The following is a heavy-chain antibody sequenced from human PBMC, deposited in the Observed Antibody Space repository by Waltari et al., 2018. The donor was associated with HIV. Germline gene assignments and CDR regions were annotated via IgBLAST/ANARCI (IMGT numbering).Heavy chain of an antibody. Sequence: QVQLQESGPGLVKPSETLSLTCTVSGGSISSYYWSWIRQPPGKGLEWIGYIYYSGSTNYNPSLKSRVTISVDTSKNQFSLKLSSVTAADTAVYYCARDFPGRHYYYGMDVWGQGTTVTVSS. CDR2: IYYSGST. J-gene: IGHJ6*02. D-gene: IGHD1-26*01. CDR3: ARDFPGRHYYYGMDV. CDR1: GGSISSYY. V-gene: IGHV4-59*01.